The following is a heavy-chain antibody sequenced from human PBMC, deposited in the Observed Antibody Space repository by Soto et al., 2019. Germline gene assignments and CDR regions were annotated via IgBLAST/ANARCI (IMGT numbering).Heavy chain of an antibody. CDR2: IYYSGST. CDR3: AGNGCSSTSCYGYYYYGMDV. CDR1: GGSISSSSYY. J-gene: IGHJ6*02. V-gene: IGHV4-39*01. D-gene: IGHD2-2*01. Sequence: SETLSLTCTVSGGSISSSSYYWGWIRQPPGKGLEWIGSIYYSGSTYYNPSLKSRVTISVDTSKNQFSLKLSSVTAADTAVYYCAGNGCSSTSCYGYYYYGMDVWGQGTTVTVSS.